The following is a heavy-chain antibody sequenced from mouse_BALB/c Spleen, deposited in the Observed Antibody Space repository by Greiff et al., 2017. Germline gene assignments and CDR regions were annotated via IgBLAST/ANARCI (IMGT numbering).Heavy chain of an antibody. Sequence: QVQLQQSGAELVKPGASVKLSCKASGYTFTSYWMHWVKQRPGQGLEWIGEIDPSDSYTNYNQKFKGKATLTVDKSSSTAYMQLSSLTSEDSAVYYCARWIYHYYGSSRYYFDYWGQGTTLTVSS. CDR2: IDPSDSYT. J-gene: IGHJ2*01. CDR1: GYTFTSYW. V-gene: IGHV1-69*02. CDR3: ARWIYHYYGSSRYYFDY. D-gene: IGHD1-1*01.